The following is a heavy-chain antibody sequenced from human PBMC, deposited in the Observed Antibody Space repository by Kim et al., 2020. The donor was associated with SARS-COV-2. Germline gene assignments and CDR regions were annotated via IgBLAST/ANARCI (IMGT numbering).Heavy chain of an antibody. CDR2: IYYSGST. V-gene: IGHV4-59*01. D-gene: IGHD3-9*01. CDR3: ARGLPINYYGMDV. Sequence: SETLSLTCTVSGGSISSSYWSWIRQPPGKGLEWIGYIYYSGSTKYNPSLKSRVTISVATSKMQFSLKLSSMTAADTAVYYCARGLPINYYGMDVWGQGTTVTVSS. CDR1: GGSISSSY. J-gene: IGHJ6*02.